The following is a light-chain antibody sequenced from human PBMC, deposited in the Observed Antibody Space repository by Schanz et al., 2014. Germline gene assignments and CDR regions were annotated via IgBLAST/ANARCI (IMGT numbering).Light chain of an antibody. J-gene: IGLJ3*02. CDR1: SSDVGGYNY. V-gene: IGLV2-11*01. CDR3: CSYAGSYTWV. Sequence: QSALTQPPSASGSPGQSVTISCTGTSSDVGGYNYVSWYQQHPGKAPKLMIYDVSNRPSGVSNRFSGSGSGNTASLTISGLQAEDEADYYCCSYAGSYTWVFGGGTKLTVL. CDR2: DVS.